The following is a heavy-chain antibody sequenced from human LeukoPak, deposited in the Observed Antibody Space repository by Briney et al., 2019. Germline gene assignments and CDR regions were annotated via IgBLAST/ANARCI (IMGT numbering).Heavy chain of an antibody. J-gene: IGHJ6*02. CDR1: GFTFGNYG. D-gene: IGHD1-1*01. CDR2: ISYDGVNK. Sequence: GGSLRLSCAASGFTFGNYGMHWVRQAPGKGLEWVALISYDGVNKYYADSVKGRFTISRDNSKNTLYLRMNSLRVEDTALYYCAKLRELVTYYYYYGLDVWGQGTTVTVSS. CDR3: AKLRELVTYYYYYGLDV. V-gene: IGHV3-30*18.